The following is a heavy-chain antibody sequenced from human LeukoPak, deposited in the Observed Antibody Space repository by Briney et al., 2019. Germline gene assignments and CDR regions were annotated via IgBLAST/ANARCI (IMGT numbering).Heavy chain of an antibody. J-gene: IGHJ4*02. D-gene: IGHD2-2*02. Sequence: ASVKVSCKASGYTFTSYAMHWVRQAPGQRLEWMGWINAGNGNTKYSQKFQGRVTITRDTSASTAYMELSSLRSEDAAVYYCALSEGYCSSTSCYSNTFDYWGQGTLVTVSS. CDR3: ALSEGYCSSTSCYSNTFDY. CDR1: GYTFTSYA. CDR2: INAGNGNT. V-gene: IGHV1-3*01.